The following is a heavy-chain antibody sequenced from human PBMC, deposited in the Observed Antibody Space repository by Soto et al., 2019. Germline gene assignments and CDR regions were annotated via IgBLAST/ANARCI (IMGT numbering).Heavy chain of an antibody. J-gene: IGHJ6*02. D-gene: IGHD2-21*02. V-gene: IGHV4-59*01. CDR1: GGSISSYY. Sequence: SETLSLTCTVSGGSISSYYWSWIRQPPGKGLEWIGYIYYSGSTNYNPSLKSRVTISVDTSKNQFSLRLNSVTAADTAVYYCARDLWGYCGADCYPLDVWGQGTTVTVSS. CDR3: ARDLWGYCGADCYPLDV. CDR2: IYYSGST.